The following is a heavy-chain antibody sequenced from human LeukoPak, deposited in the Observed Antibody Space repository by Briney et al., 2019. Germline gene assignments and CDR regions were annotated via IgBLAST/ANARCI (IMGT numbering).Heavy chain of an antibody. J-gene: IGHJ4*02. CDR2: ISSSSSYI. V-gene: IGHV3-21*01. Sequence: GGSLRLSCAASGFTFSSYSMNWVRQAPGKGLEWVSSISSSSSYIYYADSVKGRFTISRDNAKNSLYLQMNSLRAEDTAVYHCAKDLSSSWFEGLDNWGQGTLVTVSS. D-gene: IGHD6-13*01. CDR3: AKDLSSSWFEGLDN. CDR1: GFTFSSYS.